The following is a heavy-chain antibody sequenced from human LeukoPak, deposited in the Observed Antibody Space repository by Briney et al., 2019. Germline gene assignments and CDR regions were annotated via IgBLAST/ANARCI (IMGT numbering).Heavy chain of an antibody. Sequence: ASVKVSCKASGYTFTSYGISWVRQAPGQGLEWMGWISAYNGNTNYAQKLQGRVTMTTDTSTGTAYMELRSLRSDDTAVYYCAGGSKSYYYDSSGFDYWGQGTLVTVSS. CDR3: AGGSKSYYYDSSGFDY. CDR2: ISAYNGNT. D-gene: IGHD3-22*01. V-gene: IGHV1-18*01. J-gene: IGHJ4*02. CDR1: GYTFTSYG.